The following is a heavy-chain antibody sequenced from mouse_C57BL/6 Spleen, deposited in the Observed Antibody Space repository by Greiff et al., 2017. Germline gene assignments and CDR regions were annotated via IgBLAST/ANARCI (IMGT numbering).Heavy chain of an antibody. CDR3: ARGPITTVVATDWYFDV. Sequence: EVQLQQSGPELVKPGASVKIPCKASGYTFTDYNMVWVKQSHGKSLEWIGDINPNNGGTIYNQKFKGKATLTVDKSSSTAYMELRSLTSEDTAVYYCARGPITTVVATDWYFDVWGTGTTVTVSS. D-gene: IGHD1-1*01. CDR1: GYTFTDYN. V-gene: IGHV1-18*01. CDR2: INPNNGGT. J-gene: IGHJ1*03.